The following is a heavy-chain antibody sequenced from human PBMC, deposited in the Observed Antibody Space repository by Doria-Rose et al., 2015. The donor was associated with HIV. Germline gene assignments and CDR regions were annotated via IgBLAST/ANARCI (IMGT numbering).Heavy chain of an antibody. CDR3: AKQAVNWFDP. D-gene: IGHD6-25*01. CDR2: IYYNGTT. CDR1: GGSVASGTPY. J-gene: IGHJ5*02. V-gene: IGHV4-39*01. Sequence: QVQLQESGPGLVKPSETLSLTCTVSGGSVASGTPYWDWIRQTPGKGLEWIGTIYYNGTTYYNPSLRGRVTISSHTSKNQYSLKLISVTAADTGVYYCAKQAVNWFDPWGQGTLVTVSS.